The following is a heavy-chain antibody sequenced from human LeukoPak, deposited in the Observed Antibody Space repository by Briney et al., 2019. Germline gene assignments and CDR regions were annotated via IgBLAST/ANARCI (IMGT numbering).Heavy chain of an antibody. Sequence: GASVKVSCKASGYTFTAYYMHWVRQAPGQGLEWMGWINPNTDGTNYAQKFQGRVTMTSDTSINTAYMELTRLRSDGTAVYYCATSSLHHYYYYMDVWGKGTTVTVSS. J-gene: IGHJ6*03. CDR3: ATSSLHHYYYYMDV. V-gene: IGHV1-2*02. CDR1: GYTFTAYY. D-gene: IGHD3-10*01. CDR2: INPNTDGT.